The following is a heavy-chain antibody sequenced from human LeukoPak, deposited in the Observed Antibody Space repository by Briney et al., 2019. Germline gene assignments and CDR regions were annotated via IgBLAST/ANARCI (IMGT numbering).Heavy chain of an antibody. J-gene: IGHJ4*02. D-gene: IGHD3-10*01. CDR2: IKQDGSER. CDR1: GFTFDDYA. CDR3: ARAGSHWHYVY. Sequence: GGSLRLSCAASGFTFDDYAMHWVRQSPTKGLEWVANIKQDGSERYYVDSVKGRFTISRDNAKNSLSLQMNNLRVEDTAVYYCARAGSHWHYVYWGQGTVVTVSS. V-gene: IGHV3-7*01.